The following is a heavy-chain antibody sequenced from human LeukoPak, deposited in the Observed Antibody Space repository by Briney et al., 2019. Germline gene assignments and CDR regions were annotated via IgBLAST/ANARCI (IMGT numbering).Heavy chain of an antibody. V-gene: IGHV3-21*01. Sequence: PGGSLRLSCAASGFNFSSYSMIWVRQAPGKGLEWVSSISSSSSYIYYADSVKGRFTISRDNAKNSLYLQMNSLRAEDTAVYYCARDARAVTTFPLDYWGQGTLVIVSS. CDR1: GFNFSSYS. CDR3: ARDARAVTTFPLDY. J-gene: IGHJ4*02. CDR2: ISSSSSYI. D-gene: IGHD4-17*01.